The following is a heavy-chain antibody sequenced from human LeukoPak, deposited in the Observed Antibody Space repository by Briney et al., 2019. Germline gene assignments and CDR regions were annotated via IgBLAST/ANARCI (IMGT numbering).Heavy chain of an antibody. Sequence: GGSLRLSCAASGFTFNIYGIHWVRQAPGKGLEWLAYISPEGSNQYYADSVKGRFTTSRDNSKNMLYVQMHSLRAEDTAVYYCASRIATAGSVDYWGQGTLVTVSS. V-gene: IGHV3-30*02. D-gene: IGHD6-13*01. J-gene: IGHJ4*02. CDR1: GFTFNIYG. CDR2: ISPEGSNQ. CDR3: ASRIATAGSVDY.